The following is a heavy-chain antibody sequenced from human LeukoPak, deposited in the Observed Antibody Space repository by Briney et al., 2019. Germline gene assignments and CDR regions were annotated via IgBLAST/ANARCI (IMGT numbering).Heavy chain of an antibody. CDR3: AKDRDSSLFYFDY. CDR1: GFTFSSYA. CDR2: ISGSGGST. Sequence: TGGSLRLXCAASGFTFSSYAMSWVRPAPGKGLESVSAISGSGGSTYYADSVKGRFTISRDNSKNTLYLQMNSLRAEDTAVYYCAKDRDSSLFYFDYWGQGTLVTVSS. V-gene: IGHV3-23*01. D-gene: IGHD6-6*01. J-gene: IGHJ4*02.